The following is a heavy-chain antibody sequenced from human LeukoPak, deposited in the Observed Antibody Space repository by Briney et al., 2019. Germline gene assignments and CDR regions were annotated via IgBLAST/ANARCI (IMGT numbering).Heavy chain of an antibody. D-gene: IGHD3-10*01. Sequence: SETLSLTCAVYGGSFSGYYWSWIRQPPGKGLEWIGEINHSGSTNYNPSLKSRVTISVDTSKNQFSLKLSSVTAADTAVYYCARVGSMVRGVIPYYYYGMDVWGQGTTVTVSS. V-gene: IGHV4-34*01. CDR2: INHSGST. CDR1: GGSFSGYY. CDR3: ARVGSMVRGVIPYYYYGMDV. J-gene: IGHJ6*02.